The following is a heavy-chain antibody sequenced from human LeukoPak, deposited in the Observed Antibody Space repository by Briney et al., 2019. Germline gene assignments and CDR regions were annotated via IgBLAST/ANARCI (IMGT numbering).Heavy chain of an antibody. CDR3: ARYQSRLRFLEWLSNFDY. V-gene: IGHV4-30-4*08. D-gene: IGHD3-3*01. CDR2: IYYSGST. J-gene: IGHJ4*02. Sequence: SETLSLTCTVSGGSISSGDYYWSWIRQPPGKGLEWIGYIYYSGSTYYNPSLKSRVTISVDTSKNRFSLKLSSVTAADTAVYYCARYQSRLRFLEWLSNFDYWGQGSLVTVSS. CDR1: GGSISSGDYY.